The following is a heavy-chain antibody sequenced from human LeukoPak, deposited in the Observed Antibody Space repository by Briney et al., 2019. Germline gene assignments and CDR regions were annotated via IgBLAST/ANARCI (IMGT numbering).Heavy chain of an antibody. J-gene: IGHJ4*02. CDR2: IYNSGST. D-gene: IGHD6-13*01. V-gene: IGHV4-61*01. CDR3: ARANIAAAGTAVY. Sequence: SETLSLTCTVSGGSVSSGSYYWGWIRQPPGRGLEWLGYIYNSGSTHYNPSLKSRVTISVDTSKNQFSLKLSSVTAADTAVYYCARANIAAAGTAVYWGQGTLVTVSS. CDR1: GGSVSSGSYY.